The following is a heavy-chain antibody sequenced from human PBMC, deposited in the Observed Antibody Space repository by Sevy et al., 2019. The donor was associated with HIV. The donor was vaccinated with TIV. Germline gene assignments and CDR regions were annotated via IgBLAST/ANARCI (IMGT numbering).Heavy chain of an antibody. J-gene: IGHJ6*02. V-gene: IGHV3-30*02. CDR2: IRNDGSTK. CDR3: VKGPHPAVTTSYALDV. CDR1: GFIFKSYG. Sequence: GGSLRLSCAASGFIFKSYGMHWVRQAPGKGLEWVTFIRNDGSTKYYADSVRGRFTASRENSKNTLYLQMNSLRPEDTAVYYCVKGPHPAVTTSYALDVWGQGTTVTVSS. D-gene: IGHD4-17*01.